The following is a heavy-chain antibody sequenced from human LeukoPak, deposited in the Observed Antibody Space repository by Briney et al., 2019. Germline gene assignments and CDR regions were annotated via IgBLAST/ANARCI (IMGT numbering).Heavy chain of an antibody. V-gene: IGHV3-21*01. J-gene: IGHJ4*02. Sequence: GGSLRLSCAVSGFTFGSCSMNWVRQAPGKGLEWVSFVSTSGSYIYYADSVKGRFTISRDNAKNSLYLQMNSLRAEDTAVYYCASQTPRRLPIAVADYFDYWGQGTLVTVSS. D-gene: IGHD6-19*01. CDR2: VSTSGSYI. CDR1: GFTFGSCS. CDR3: ASQTPRRLPIAVADYFDY.